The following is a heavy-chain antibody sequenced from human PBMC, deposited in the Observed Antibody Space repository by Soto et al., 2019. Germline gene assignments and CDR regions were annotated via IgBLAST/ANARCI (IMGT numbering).Heavy chain of an antibody. CDR1: GGSISSYY. J-gene: IGHJ4*02. CDR3: ASSRGGYDDWDFDY. Sequence: SETLSLTCTVSGGSISSYYWSWIRQPPGKGLVWIGYIYYSGSTNYNPSLKSRVTISVDTSKNQFSLKLSSVTAADTAVYYCASSRGGYDDWDFDYWGQGTLVTVSS. D-gene: IGHD5-12*01. V-gene: IGHV4-59*01. CDR2: IYYSGST.